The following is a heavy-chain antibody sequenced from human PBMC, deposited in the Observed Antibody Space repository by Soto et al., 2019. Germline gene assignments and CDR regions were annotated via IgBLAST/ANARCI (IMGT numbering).Heavy chain of an antibody. D-gene: IGHD1-7*01. J-gene: IGHJ4*02. Sequence: EVQLVQSGAELKKPGESLRISCQASGYTFTNYYIAWVRQVPGKGLEWMGRIDPSDSYIKYSPSFEGHVTMSVDKSISTAFLQWSRLEASDTAMYSCAIPLARTTPFDYWGQGSLVTVSS. V-gene: IGHV5-10-1*03. CDR3: AIPLARTTPFDY. CDR2: IDPSDSYI. CDR1: GYTFTNYY.